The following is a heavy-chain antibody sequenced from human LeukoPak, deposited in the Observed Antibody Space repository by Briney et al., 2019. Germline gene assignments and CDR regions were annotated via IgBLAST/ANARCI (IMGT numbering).Heavy chain of an antibody. D-gene: IGHD3-3*01. V-gene: IGHV4-39*07. CDR2: IYYSGST. CDR3: ARGGGIFGVVIIRSWFDP. J-gene: IGHJ5*02. Sequence: SETLSLTCTVSGGSISSSSYYWGWIRQPPGKGLEWIGSIYYSGSTYYNPSLKSRVTISVDTSKNQFSLKLSSVTAADTAVYYCARGGGIFGVVIIRSWFDPWGQGTLVTVSS. CDR1: GGSISSSSYY.